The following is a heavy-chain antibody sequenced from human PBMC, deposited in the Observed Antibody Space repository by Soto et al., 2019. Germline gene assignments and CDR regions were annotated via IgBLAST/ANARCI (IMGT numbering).Heavy chain of an antibody. Sequence: ASVKVSCKASGYTFTSYYMHWVRQAPGQGLEWMGIINPSGGSTSYAQKFQGRVTTTRDTSTGTAYMELSSLRSEDTAVYYCARDLDSSGYYGTYYGMDAWGQGTTVTVSS. D-gene: IGHD3-22*01. CDR1: GYTFTSYY. J-gene: IGHJ6*02. CDR2: INPSGGST. CDR3: ARDLDSSGYYGTYYGMDA. V-gene: IGHV1-46*01.